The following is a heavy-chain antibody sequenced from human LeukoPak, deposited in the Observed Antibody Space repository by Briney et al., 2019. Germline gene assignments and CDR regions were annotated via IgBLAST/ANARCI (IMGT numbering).Heavy chain of an antibody. J-gene: IGHJ4*02. V-gene: IGHV3-21*01. D-gene: IGHD3-22*01. CDR1: GFTISSYS. CDR3: ARYYYESSGYLDF. CDR2: ISVVSSYI. Sequence: GGSLRLSCAASGFTISSYSMSWVRQAPGKGLEWVSSISVVSSYIHYADSVRGRFTISRDNAKNSVYLQMNSLGAEDTAVYYCARYYYESSGYLDFWGQGTLVAVSS.